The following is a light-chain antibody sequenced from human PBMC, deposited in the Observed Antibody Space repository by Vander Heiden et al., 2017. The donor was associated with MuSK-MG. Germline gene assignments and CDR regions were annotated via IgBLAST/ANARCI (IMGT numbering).Light chain of an antibody. CDR1: SSDIGGFNY. J-gene: IGLJ2*01. V-gene: IGLV2-14*03. CDR3: SSYRSYNTVV. CDR2: DVS. Sequence: QSALTQPASVSGSLGQSITISCTGTSSDIGGFNYVSWFQQHPGKAPKVRRYDVSKRPSGVSNRFSGSKSGNTASLTISGLQAEDEADYYCSSYRSYNTVVFGGGTKVTVL.